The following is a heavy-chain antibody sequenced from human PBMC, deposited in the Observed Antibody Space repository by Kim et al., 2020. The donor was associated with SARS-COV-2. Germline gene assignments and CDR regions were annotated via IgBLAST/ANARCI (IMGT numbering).Heavy chain of an antibody. CDR2: IYAGDSDT. V-gene: IGHV5-51*01. J-gene: IGHJ4*02. CDR1: GYTFTNYW. D-gene: IGHD4-17*01. Sequence: GESLQISCKGFGYTFTNYWIGWVRQMPGKGLEWMGIIYAGDSDTRYHPSFEGQVTISVDRSTSTAYLQWTSLRASDAAMYYCARLWGIATRPGQPSDYYAEKWGQGTLVTVSS. CDR3: ARLWGIATRPGQPSDYYAEK.